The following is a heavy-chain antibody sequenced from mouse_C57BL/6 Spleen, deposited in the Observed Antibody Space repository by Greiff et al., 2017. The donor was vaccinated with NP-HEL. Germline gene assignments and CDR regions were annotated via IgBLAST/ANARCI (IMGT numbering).Heavy chain of an antibody. Sequence: QVQLQQSGPELVKPGASVKISCKASGYAFSSSWMNWVKQRPGKGLEWIGRIYPGDGDTNYNGKFKGKATLTADKSSSTAYMQLSSLTSEDSAVYFCAREGLTVWYFDVWGTGTTVTVSS. CDR1: GYAFSSSW. CDR3: AREGLTVWYFDV. V-gene: IGHV1-82*01. D-gene: IGHD3-1*01. J-gene: IGHJ1*03. CDR2: IYPGDGDT.